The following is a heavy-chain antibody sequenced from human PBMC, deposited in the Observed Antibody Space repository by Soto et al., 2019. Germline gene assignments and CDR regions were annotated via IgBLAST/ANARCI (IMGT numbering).Heavy chain of an antibody. J-gene: IGHJ5*02. CDR1: GFTFSDYY. CDR3: ARAAFSSFEIGYCSGGSCYSDWFDP. CDR2: ISSSGSTI. D-gene: IGHD2-15*01. V-gene: IGHV3-11*01. Sequence: LRLSCAASGFTFSDYYMSWIRQAPGKGLEWVSYISSSGSTIYYADSVKGRFTISRDNAKNSLYLQMNSLRAEDTAVYYCARAAFSSFEIGYCSGGSCYSDWFDPWGQGTPVTVSS.